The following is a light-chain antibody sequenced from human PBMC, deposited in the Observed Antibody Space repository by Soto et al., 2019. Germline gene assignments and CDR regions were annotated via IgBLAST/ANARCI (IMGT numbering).Light chain of an antibody. CDR2: GSR. J-gene: IGLJ2*01. CDR3: QAYDSSLSGGVV. V-gene: IGLV1-40*01. CDR1: SSDLGAGFD. Sequence: QSALTQPPSVSGAPGQRVTISCTGASSDLGAGFDVHWYQQLPGTAPKLLIYGSRNRPSGVPDRFSGSKSGTSASLAITGLQAEDEGDYYCQAYDSSLSGGVVFGAGTQLTVL.